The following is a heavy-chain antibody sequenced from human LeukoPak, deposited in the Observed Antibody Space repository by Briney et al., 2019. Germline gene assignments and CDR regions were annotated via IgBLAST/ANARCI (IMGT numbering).Heavy chain of an antibody. Sequence: PGRSLRLSCAASGFTFSSYGMHWVRQAPGKGLEWVAFIRYDGSNKYYADSVKGRFTISRDNSKNTLYLQMNSLRAEDTAVYYCAKEFSSPIFGVESSDYWGQGTLVTVSS. V-gene: IGHV3-30*02. CDR3: AKEFSSPIFGVESSDY. J-gene: IGHJ4*02. CDR1: GFTFSSYG. D-gene: IGHD3-3*01. CDR2: IRYDGSNK.